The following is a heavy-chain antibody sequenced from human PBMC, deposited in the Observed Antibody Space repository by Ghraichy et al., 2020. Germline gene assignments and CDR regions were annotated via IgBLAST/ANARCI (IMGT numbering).Heavy chain of an antibody. J-gene: IGHJ6*02. Sequence: SETLSLTCIVSGGSTRSNSYDWGWIRQPPGKGLEWIGNINYSGRTNYMPSLKSRVTLLVDTSKNQFSLKFTSVTAAETARYYCVRLTHHSIFGEVKLYLYYGIDVWGQGTTVTVSS. CDR1: GGSTRSNSYD. CDR3: VRLTHHSIFGEVKLYLYYGIDV. CDR2: INYSGRT. V-gene: IGHV4-39*01. D-gene: IGHD3-3*01.